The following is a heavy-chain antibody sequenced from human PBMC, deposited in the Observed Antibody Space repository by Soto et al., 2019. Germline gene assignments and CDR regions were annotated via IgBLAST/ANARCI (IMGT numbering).Heavy chain of an antibody. V-gene: IGHV4-31*03. CDR1: GGSISSGGYY. CDR2: IYYSGST. D-gene: IGHD3-22*01. CDR3: AREPGPDSSGYYEGYFDY. J-gene: IGHJ4*02. Sequence: PSETLSLTCTVSGGSISSGGYYWSWIRQHPGKGLEWIGYIYYSGSTYYNPSLKSRVTISVDTSKNQFSLKLSSVTAADTAVYYCAREPGPDSSGYYEGYFDYWGQGTLVTVSS.